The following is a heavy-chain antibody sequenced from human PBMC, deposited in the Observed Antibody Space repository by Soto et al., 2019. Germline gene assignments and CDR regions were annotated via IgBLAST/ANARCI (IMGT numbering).Heavy chain of an antibody. CDR1: GFTFSSYA. V-gene: IGHV3-23*01. D-gene: IGHD3-10*01. Sequence: GGSLRLSCAASGFTFSSYAMSWVRQAPGKGLEWVSAISGSGGSTYYADSVKGRFTISRDNSKNTLYLQMNSLRAEDTAVYYCAKPHLPLWFGESKSFDYWGQGTLVTVSS. CDR3: AKPHLPLWFGESKSFDY. J-gene: IGHJ4*02. CDR2: ISGSGGST.